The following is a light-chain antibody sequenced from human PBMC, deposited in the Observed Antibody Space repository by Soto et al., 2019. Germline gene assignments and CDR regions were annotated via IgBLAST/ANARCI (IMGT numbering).Light chain of an antibody. J-gene: IGKJ1*01. CDR3: QQYNSPPT. V-gene: IGKV3-20*01. CDR2: GAS. CDR1: HSVSSSY. Sequence: GFTGSPGSLSLCPWGRATLACGASHSVSSSYAACQQQLPGQPHRLLIYGASSRATALPHRCSGSGSATDSTLTISRLEPEDFAVYYCQQYNSPPTLGQGTKVDIK.